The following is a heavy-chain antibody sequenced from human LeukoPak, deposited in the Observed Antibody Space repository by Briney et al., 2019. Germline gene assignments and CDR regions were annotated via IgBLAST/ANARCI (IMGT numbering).Heavy chain of an antibody. D-gene: IGHD3-22*01. CDR1: RFTFSIYA. V-gene: IGHV3-23*01. CDR3: AKDRPNYYGSNGHYYRRDGDH. CDR2: ITSSGDGT. Sequence: GGSLRLSCAASRFTFSIYAMSWVRQAPGKGLQWVSSITSSGDGTYYADSVKGRFTISRDNSENMLYLQMNSLRVEDTAVYFCAKDRPNYYGSNGHYYRRDGDHWGQGTLVTVSS. J-gene: IGHJ5*02.